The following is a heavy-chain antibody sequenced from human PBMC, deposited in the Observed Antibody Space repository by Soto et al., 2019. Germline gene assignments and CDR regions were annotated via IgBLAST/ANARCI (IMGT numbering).Heavy chain of an antibody. D-gene: IGHD3-22*01. CDR2: RYYSGNT. V-gene: IGHV4-30-4*01. Sequence: HAQLQESGPGPVTPSQTLSLSCTVSGVSITSGSYYWTWVRQSPGKGLEWIGYRYYSGNTYYNPSLNSRATISVDTSKNQFFLKLTSVTAADTAVYYCARGGYDTSGQTFIGWGPDCWGQGTLVTVSS. CDR1: GVSITSGSYY. J-gene: IGHJ4*02. CDR3: ARGGYDTSGQTFIGWGPDC.